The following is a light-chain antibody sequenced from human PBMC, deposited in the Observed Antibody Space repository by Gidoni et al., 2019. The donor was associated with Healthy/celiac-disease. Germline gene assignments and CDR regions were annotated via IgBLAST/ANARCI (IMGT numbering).Light chain of an antibody. J-gene: IGKJ4*01. Sequence: EIVMTQSPATLSVSPGERATLSCRASQSVSSNLAWYQQKPGQAPRLLIYGASTRAPGIPARFSGRWSGKEFTLTISSLQSEDFAVYYCQQYNNWPLTFGGGTKVEIK. V-gene: IGKV3-15*01. CDR3: QQYNNWPLT. CDR1: QSVSSN. CDR2: GAS.